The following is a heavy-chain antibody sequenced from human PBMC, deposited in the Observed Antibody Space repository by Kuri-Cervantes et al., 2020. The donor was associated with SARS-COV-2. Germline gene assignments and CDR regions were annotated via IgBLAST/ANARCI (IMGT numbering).Heavy chain of an antibody. CDR2: IYYSGST. Sequence: SETLSLTCTVSGCSISSYYWSWIRQPPGKGLEWIGYIYYSGSTYYNPSLKSRVTISVDTSKNQFSLKLSSVTAADTAVYYCAREARITIVGVVTLAYFDLWGRGTLVTVSS. CDR1: GCSISSYY. J-gene: IGHJ2*01. V-gene: IGHV4-59*12. CDR3: AREARITIVGVVTLAYFDL. D-gene: IGHD3-3*01.